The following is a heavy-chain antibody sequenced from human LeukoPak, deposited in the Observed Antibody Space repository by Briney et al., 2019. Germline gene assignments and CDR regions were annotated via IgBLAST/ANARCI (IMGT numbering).Heavy chain of an antibody. CDR3: ARADEQWLVFDY. CDR2: IYYSGST. V-gene: IGHV4-30-4*08. J-gene: IGHJ4*02. D-gene: IGHD6-19*01. Sequence: SETLSLTCTVSGGSISSGDYYWSWIRQPPGKGLEWIGYIYYSGSTYYNPSLKSRVTTSVDTSKNQFSLKLSSVTAADTAVYYCARADEQWLVFDYWGQGTLVTVSS. CDR1: GGSISSGDYY.